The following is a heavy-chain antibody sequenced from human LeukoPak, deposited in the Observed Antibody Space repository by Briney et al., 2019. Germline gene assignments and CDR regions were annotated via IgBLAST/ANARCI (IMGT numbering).Heavy chain of an antibody. CDR3: ARNRGWYATDV. CDR2: INHSGST. Sequence: SETLPLTCAVYGGSFSGYYWSWLRQPPGKGLEWIGEINHSGSTNYNPSLKSRVTISLDKSKNQFSLELSSVTAADTAVYYCARNRGWYATDVWGQGTTVTVSS. D-gene: IGHD3-10*01. CDR1: GGSFSGYY. J-gene: IGHJ6*02. V-gene: IGHV4-34*01.